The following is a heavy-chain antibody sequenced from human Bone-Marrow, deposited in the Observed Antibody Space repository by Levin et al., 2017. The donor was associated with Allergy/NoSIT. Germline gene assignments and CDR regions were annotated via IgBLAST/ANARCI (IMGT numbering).Heavy chain of an antibody. D-gene: IGHD6-19*01. V-gene: IGHV4-59*12. Sequence: SETLSLTCTVSGGSMDSYYWSWVRQTPGKGLEWIRYIYYKGSTNYNPSLKGRVTMSVHMSKAQFSLKLTSMTAADTAVYYCARGGGTSGWYGWYFDLWGRGTLVTVSS. CDR1: GGSMDSYY. J-gene: IGHJ2*01. CDR2: IYYKGST. CDR3: ARGGGTSGWYGWYFDL.